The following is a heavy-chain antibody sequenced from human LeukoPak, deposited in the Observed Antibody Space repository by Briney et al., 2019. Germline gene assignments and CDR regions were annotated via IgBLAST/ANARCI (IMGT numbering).Heavy chain of an antibody. D-gene: IGHD3-9*01. Sequence: GCSLRLSCAASGFTFSSYGMHGVHQAPGKGLEWVPVIWYDGSNKYYADSVKGRFTISRDNSKNTLYLQMNSLRAEDTAVYYCAKSGVLRYFDWSDPEYYFDYWGQGTLVTVSS. CDR2: IWYDGSNK. CDR1: GFTFSSYG. V-gene: IGHV3-33*06. CDR3: AKSGVLRYFDWSDPEYYFDY. J-gene: IGHJ4*02.